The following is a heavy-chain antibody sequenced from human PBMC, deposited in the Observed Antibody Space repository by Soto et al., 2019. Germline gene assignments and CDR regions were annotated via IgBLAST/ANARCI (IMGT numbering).Heavy chain of an antibody. CDR1: GGTFSSYA. J-gene: IGHJ6*02. CDR2: IIPIFGTA. Sequence: GASVKVSCKASGGTFSSYAISWVRQAPGQGLEWMGGIIPIFGTANYAQKFQGRVTITADESTSTAYMELSSLRSEDTAVYYCARFGDFWSGYNGGYYYGMDVWGQGTTVTVSS. V-gene: IGHV1-69*13. D-gene: IGHD3-3*01. CDR3: ARFGDFWSGYNGGYYYGMDV.